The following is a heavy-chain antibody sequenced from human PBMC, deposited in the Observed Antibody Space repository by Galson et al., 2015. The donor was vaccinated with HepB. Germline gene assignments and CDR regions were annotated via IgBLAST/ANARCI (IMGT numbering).Heavy chain of an antibody. V-gene: IGHV3-30-3*01. CDR3: ARDPDDTNGYYLTFEY. CDR1: GFRISNFA. CDR2: ISYDGSIQ. D-gene: IGHD3-22*01. J-gene: IGHJ4*02. Sequence: SLRLSCAASGFRISNFAMHWVRQAPGKGLEWVSMISYDGSIQFYIESVRGRFTISRDVSKNTLYLQMNSLRAEDTAVYYCARDPDDTNGYYLTFEYWGQGSLVTVSS.